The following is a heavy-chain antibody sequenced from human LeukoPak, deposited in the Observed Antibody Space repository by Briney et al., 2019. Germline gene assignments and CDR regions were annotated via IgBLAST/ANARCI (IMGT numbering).Heavy chain of an antibody. CDR3: ARSVVVTATDYYYYYMDV. CDR2: IYTSGST. D-gene: IGHD2-21*02. Sequence: PSETLSLTCTVSGGSISSYYWSWIRQPAGKGLEWIGRIYTSGSTNYNPSLKSRVTMSVDTSKNQFSLKLSSVTAADTAVYYCARSVVVTATDYYYYYMDVWGKGTTATVSS. CDR1: GGSISSYY. J-gene: IGHJ6*03. V-gene: IGHV4-4*07.